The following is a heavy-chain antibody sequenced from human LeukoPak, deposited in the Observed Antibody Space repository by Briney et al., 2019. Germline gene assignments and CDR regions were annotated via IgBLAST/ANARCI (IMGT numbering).Heavy chain of an antibody. Sequence: GGSLRLSCAASGFTFSRYWMHWVRQAPGKGLVWVSRINSDGSSTSYADSVKGRFTISRDNAKNTLYLQMNSLKAEDTAVYYCAREITMVRGVTHDAFDIWGQGTMVTVSS. CDR3: AREITMVRGVTHDAFDI. CDR1: GFTFSRYW. CDR2: INSDGSST. V-gene: IGHV3-74*01. J-gene: IGHJ3*02. D-gene: IGHD3-10*01.